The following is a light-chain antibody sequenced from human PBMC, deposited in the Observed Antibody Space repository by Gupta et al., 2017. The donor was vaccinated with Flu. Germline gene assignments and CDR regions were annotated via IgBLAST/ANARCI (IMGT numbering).Light chain of an antibody. CDR1: TGSIASSS. CDR3: QFYDRTKRCI. V-gene: IGLV6-57*01. CDR2: AND. Sequence: VTISCTRSTGSIASSSVQWYQQRPGSPPTTMIYANDLRPSGVPDRFSGSIDSSSNTASLTISGLRTEDEADYYCQFYDRTKRCIFGPGTQVAVL. J-gene: IGLJ1*01.